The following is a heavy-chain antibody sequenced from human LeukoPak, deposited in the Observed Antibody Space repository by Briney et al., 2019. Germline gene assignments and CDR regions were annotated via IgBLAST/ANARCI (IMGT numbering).Heavy chain of an antibody. D-gene: IGHD3-22*01. CDR1: GFTFSSYA. V-gene: IGHV3-23*01. CDR2: ISGSAAGT. J-gene: IGHJ4*02. Sequence: QPGGSLRLSCAASGFTFSSYAMSWVRQAPGKGLEWVSGISGSAAGTYYADSVKGRFTISRDNSKNTLYLQMNSLRAEDTAVYYCAKDYYDSGGYYRNDYWGQGTLVTVSS. CDR3: AKDYYDSGGYYRNDY.